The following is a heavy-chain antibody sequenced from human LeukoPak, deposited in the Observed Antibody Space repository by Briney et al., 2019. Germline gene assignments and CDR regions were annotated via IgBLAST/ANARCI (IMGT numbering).Heavy chain of an antibody. V-gene: IGHV3-30*03. D-gene: IGHD6-13*01. J-gene: IGHJ6*04. Sequence: PGGSLRLSCAASGFTFSSYSMNWVRQAPGKGLEWVAVISYDGSNKYYADSVKGRFTISRDNAKNSLYLQMNSLRAEDTAVYYCARDQLVGSSWPVDVWGKGTTVTVSS. CDR2: ISYDGSNK. CDR3: ARDQLVGSSWPVDV. CDR1: GFTFSSYS.